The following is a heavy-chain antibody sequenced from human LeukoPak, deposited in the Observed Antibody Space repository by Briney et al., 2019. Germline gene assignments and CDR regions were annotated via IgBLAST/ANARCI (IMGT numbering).Heavy chain of an antibody. V-gene: IGHV1-69*01. CDR1: GGTFSSYA. CDR2: IIPIFGTA. J-gene: IGHJ3*02. D-gene: IGHD3-10*01. CDR3: ARVQRITMVRGVIPAFDI. Sequence: SVKVSCKASGGTFSSYAISWVRQAPAQGLEWMGGIIPIFGTANYAQKFQGRVTITADESTSTAYMELSSLRSEDTAVYYCARVQRITMVRGVIPAFDIWGQGTMVTVSS.